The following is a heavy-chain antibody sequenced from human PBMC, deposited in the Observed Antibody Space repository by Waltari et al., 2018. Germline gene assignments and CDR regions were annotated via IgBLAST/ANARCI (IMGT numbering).Heavy chain of an antibody. D-gene: IGHD4-17*01. CDR2: IKQDGSEK. CDR1: GFTFSSYW. Sequence: EVQLVESGGGLVQPGGSLRLSCAASGFTFSSYWMSWVRQAPGKGLEWVANIKQDGSEKYYVDSVKGRVTISRDNAKNALYLQMNSLRAEDTAVYYCAACVTTVTTFNYWGQGTLVTVSS. V-gene: IGHV3-7*01. CDR3: AACVTTVTTFNY. J-gene: IGHJ4*02.